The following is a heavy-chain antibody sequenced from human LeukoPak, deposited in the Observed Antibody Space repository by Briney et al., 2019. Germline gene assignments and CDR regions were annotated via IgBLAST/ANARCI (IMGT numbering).Heavy chain of an antibody. CDR2: ISSYNGNT. Sequence: ASVKVSCKASGYTFTSYGINWVRQAPGQGLEWMGWISSYNGNTNYAQELQGRVTMTTDTSTNTAYMELRSLRSEDTAVYYCARDSRLTGGMDVWGQGTTVTVSS. J-gene: IGHJ6*02. V-gene: IGHV1-18*01. D-gene: IGHD2-21*02. CDR3: ARDSRLTGGMDV. CDR1: GYTFTSYG.